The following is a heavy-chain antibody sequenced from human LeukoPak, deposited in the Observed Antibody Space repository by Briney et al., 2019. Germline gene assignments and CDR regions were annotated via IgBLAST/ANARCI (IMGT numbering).Heavy chain of an antibody. V-gene: IGHV1-69*13. CDR3: GRLWFGELPVSD. CDR1: GGTFSSYA. Sequence: GASVKVSCKASGGTFSSYAISWVRQAPGQGLEWMGGIIPIFGTANYAQKFQGRVTITADESTSTAYMELRSLRSDDTAVYYCGRLWFGELPVSDWGQGTLVTVSS. J-gene: IGHJ4*02. CDR2: IIPIFGTA. D-gene: IGHD3-10*01.